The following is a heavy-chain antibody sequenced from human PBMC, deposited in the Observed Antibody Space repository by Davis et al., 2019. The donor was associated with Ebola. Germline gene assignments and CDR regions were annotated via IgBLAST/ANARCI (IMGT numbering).Heavy chain of an antibody. CDR3: ARGRSRCSGGSCYSNWFDP. Sequence: PGGSLRLSCTVSGGSISSYYWSWIRQPPGKGLEWIGEINHSGSTNYNPSLKSRVTISVDTSKNQFSLKLSSVTAADTAVYYCARGRSRCSGGSCYSNWFDPWGQGTLVTVSS. J-gene: IGHJ5*02. CDR2: INHSGST. CDR1: GGSISSYY. D-gene: IGHD2-15*01. V-gene: IGHV4-34*01.